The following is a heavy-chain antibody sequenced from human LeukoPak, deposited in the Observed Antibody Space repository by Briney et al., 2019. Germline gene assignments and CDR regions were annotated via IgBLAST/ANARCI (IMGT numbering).Heavy chain of an antibody. CDR3: ARTAMERSIMVPGLTTEEVDF. D-gene: IGHD3-10*01. Sequence: ASVKLSCKASGYLFTTYGVTWLGQDPGHGLEWIGWISAYYGITNYAQDLHGRVTMTTDTSTNTAYMELRSLRSDDTAVYYCARTAMERSIMVPGLTTEEVDFWGQGTLVTVSS. CDR2: ISAYYGIT. CDR1: GYLFTTYG. V-gene: IGHV1-18*01. J-gene: IGHJ4*02.